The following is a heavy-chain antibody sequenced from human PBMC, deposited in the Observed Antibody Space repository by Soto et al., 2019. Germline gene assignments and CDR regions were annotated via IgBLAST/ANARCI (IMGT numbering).Heavy chain of an antibody. V-gene: IGHV4-30-4*01. CDR2: VYYSGST. CDR3: SRDFRTPSRGMAV. CDR1: GGSIKSGYYH. J-gene: IGHJ6*02. Sequence: QVQLQESGPGLVKTSQTLSLTCSVSGGSIKSGYYHWTWIRQPPGKGLEWIGAVYYSGSTYYNPCFMSRINILVDTSKNQFSLRLRTVTAAVTAVSYCSRDFRTPSRGMAVWGHVTMVTVSS.